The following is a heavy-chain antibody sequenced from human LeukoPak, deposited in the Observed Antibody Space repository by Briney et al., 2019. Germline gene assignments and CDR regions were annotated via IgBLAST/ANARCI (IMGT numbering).Heavy chain of an antibody. V-gene: IGHV3-30*03. D-gene: IGHD3-10*01. Sequence: GGSLRLFCAASGFTFSSYGMHWVRQVPGKGLEWVAVISYDGSKKYYADSVKGRFTISRDNSKNTLYLQMNSLKPEDTAVYYCARDFGAGWEEPKYSFDYWGQGILVTVSS. J-gene: IGHJ4*02. CDR1: GFTFSSYG. CDR3: ARDFGAGWEEPKYSFDY. CDR2: ISYDGSKK.